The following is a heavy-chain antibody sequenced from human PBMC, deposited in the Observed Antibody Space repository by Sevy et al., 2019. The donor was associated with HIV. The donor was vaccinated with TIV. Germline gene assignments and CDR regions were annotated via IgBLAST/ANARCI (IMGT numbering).Heavy chain of an antibody. J-gene: IGHJ4*02. CDR1: GFTFSNAW. V-gene: IGHV3-15*01. Sequence: GGSLRLSCAASGFTFSNAWMSWVRQAPGKGLEWVARIKSKTDGGTTDYAAPVKGRFTISRDDSKNTLYLQMNSLKTEDTAVYYCTTDQDVTMVRGVIYYFDYWGQGTLVTVSS. CDR2: IKSKTDGGTT. CDR3: TTDQDVTMVRGVIYYFDY. D-gene: IGHD3-10*01.